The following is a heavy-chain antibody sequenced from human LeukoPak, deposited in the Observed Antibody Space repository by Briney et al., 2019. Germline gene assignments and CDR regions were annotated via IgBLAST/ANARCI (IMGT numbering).Heavy chain of an antibody. CDR3: ATRRVPWGYNHFDY. V-gene: IGHV3-53*01. D-gene: IGHD5-24*01. J-gene: IGHJ4*02. Sequence: GGSLRLSCAASGFTISSNYMSWVRQAPGKGLEWVSVLYSGGSAYYADSVRGRFTISRDNSKNTLYLQMSSLRAEDTAVYYCATRRVPWGYNHFDYWGQGTLVTVSS. CDR2: LYSGGSA. CDR1: GFTISSNY.